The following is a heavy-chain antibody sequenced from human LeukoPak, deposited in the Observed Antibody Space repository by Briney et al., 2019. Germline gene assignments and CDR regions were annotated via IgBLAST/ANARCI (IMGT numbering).Heavy chain of an antibody. CDR2: MNPNSGNT. V-gene: IGHV1-8*01. Sequence: GASVKVSCKASGYTFTSYDINWVRQATGQGPEWMGWMNPNSGNTGYAQKFQGRVTMTRNTSISTAYMELSSLRSEDTAVYYCARGPVSGRSKGWFDPWGQGTLVTVSS. J-gene: IGHJ5*02. D-gene: IGHD1-26*01. CDR1: GYTFTSYD. CDR3: ARGPVSGRSKGWFDP.